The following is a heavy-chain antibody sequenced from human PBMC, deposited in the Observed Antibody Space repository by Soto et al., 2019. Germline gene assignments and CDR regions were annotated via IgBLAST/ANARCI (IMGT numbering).Heavy chain of an antibody. CDR3: ARGGLEPFDY. D-gene: IGHD1-1*01. J-gene: IGHJ4*02. CDR1: GFTLGNYW. Sequence: GGSLRLSCAASGFTLGNYWMHWVRQAPGKGLVWVSRINDYGTTINYAESVEGRFIISRDDAKSEVYLQMNNLRAEDSAVYYCARGGLEPFDYWGQGDMVTLYS. CDR2: INDYGTTI. V-gene: IGHV3-74*01.